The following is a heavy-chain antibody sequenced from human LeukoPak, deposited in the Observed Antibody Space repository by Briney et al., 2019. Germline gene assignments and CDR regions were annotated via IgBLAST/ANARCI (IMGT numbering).Heavy chain of an antibody. D-gene: IGHD3-3*01. J-gene: IGHJ4*02. CDR2: ISGSGGST. V-gene: IGHV3-23*01. CDR3: AKDAITIFGVVITRRVPYWTDY. CDR1: GFTFSSYA. Sequence: GGPLRLSCAASGFTFSSYAMSWVRQAPGKGLEWVSAISGSGGSTYYADSVKGRFTISRDNSKNTLYLQMNSLRAEDTAVYYCAKDAITIFGVVITRRVPYWTDYWGQGTLVTVSS.